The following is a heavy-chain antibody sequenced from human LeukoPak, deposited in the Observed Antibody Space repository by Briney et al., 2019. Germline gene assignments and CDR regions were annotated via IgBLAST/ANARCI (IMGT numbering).Heavy chain of an antibody. CDR2: ISGSGGST. CDR1: GFTFSSYA. J-gene: IGHJ5*02. Sequence: PGGSLRLSCAASGFTFSSYAMSWVRQAPGKGLEWVSAISGSGGSTYYADSVKGRFTISRDNSKNTLYLQMNSLRAEDTAVYYCAKSGQWLVQFSWFDPWGQGTLVTVPS. V-gene: IGHV3-23*01. D-gene: IGHD6-19*01. CDR3: AKSGQWLVQFSWFDP.